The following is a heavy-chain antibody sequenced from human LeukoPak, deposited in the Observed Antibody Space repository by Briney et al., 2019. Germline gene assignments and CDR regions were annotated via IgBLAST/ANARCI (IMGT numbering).Heavy chain of an antibody. CDR2: IIPIFGTA. Sequence: SVKVSCKASGGTFSSYAISWVRQAPGQGLEWMGGIIPIFGTANYAQRFQGRVTITADKSTSTAYMELSSLRSEDTAVYYCARHITMVRGVIGSYYYYGVDVWGKGTTVTVSS. D-gene: IGHD3-10*01. V-gene: IGHV1-69*06. CDR1: GGTFSSYA. J-gene: IGHJ6*04. CDR3: ARHITMVRGVIGSYYYYGVDV.